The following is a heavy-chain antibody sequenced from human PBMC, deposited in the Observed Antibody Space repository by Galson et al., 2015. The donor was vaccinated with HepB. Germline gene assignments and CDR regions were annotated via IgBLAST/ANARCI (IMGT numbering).Heavy chain of an antibody. D-gene: IGHD2-2*03. CDR1: GFAFQTYV. CDR2: ITTSSTYR. Sequence: SLRLSCAASGFAFQTYVVNWVRQAPGKGLEWVSSITTSSTYRYYANSVKGRFTIYRDNAKNSLYLQMNSLRVEDTAVYYCARGLSIGYCSGTSCYAGYGMGVWGQGTSVTVSS. J-gene: IGHJ6*02. V-gene: IGHV3-21*06. CDR3: ARGLSIGYCSGTSCYAGYGMGV.